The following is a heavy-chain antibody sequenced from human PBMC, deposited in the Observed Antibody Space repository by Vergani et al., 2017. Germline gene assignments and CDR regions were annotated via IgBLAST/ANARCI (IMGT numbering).Heavy chain of an antibody. Sequence: EVRLVGSGGGLVKPGGSLRLSCATSVFTLSDYWIDWDRLATGKGREWVARTRNKARGYSTDYAASVRGRFIVSRAAAGKSVSLQMTRLRIDDTAVYFCARTLKFLDMDVGGKGTTVTVSS. CDR1: VFTLSDYW. D-gene: IGHD3-3*01. CDR2: TRNKARGYST. CDR3: ARTLKFLDMDV. J-gene: IGHJ6*04. V-gene: IGHV3-72*01.